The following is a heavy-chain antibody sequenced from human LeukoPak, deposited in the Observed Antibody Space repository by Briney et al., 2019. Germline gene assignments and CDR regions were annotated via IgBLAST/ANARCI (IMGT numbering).Heavy chain of an antibody. CDR1: GFTFSSYW. J-gene: IGHJ6*04. CDR2: INSDGSST. V-gene: IGHV3-74*01. CDR3: ARGRGRYCSGGSCYRYYYYYGMDV. Sequence: GGSLRLSCAASGFTFSSYWMHWVRQAPGKGLVWVSRINSDGSSTIYADSVKGRFTISRDNAKNTLYLQMNSLRAEDTAVYYCARGRGRYCSGGSCYRYYYYYGMDVWGKGTRSPSPQ. D-gene: IGHD2-15*01.